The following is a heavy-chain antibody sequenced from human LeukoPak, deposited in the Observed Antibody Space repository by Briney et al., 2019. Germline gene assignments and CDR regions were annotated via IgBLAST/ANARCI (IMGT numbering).Heavy chain of an antibody. D-gene: IGHD2-15*01. J-gene: IGHJ4*02. CDR2: ITGGGGST. Sequence: GGSLRLSCAASGFTFGDYAMNWVRQAPGKGLEWVSGITGGGGSTHYADSVKGRFTISRDTSKDTLYLQMNSLRVEDTAVYYCAKDRCGSSCFAYFDCWGQGTLVTVSS. CDR3: AKDRCGSSCFAYFDC. V-gene: IGHV3-23*01. CDR1: GFTFGDYA.